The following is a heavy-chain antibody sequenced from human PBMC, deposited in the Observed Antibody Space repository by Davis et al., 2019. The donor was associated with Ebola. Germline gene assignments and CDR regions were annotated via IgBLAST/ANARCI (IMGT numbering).Heavy chain of an antibody. CDR2: ISSSSSYI. D-gene: IGHD4-17*01. CDR3: ARISTVTTFDYYYGMDV. CDR1: GFTFSSYS. Sequence: LSLTRAASGFTFSSYSMNWVRQAPGKGLEWVSSISSSSSYIYYADSVKGRFTISRDNAKNSLYLQMNSLRAEDTAVYYCARISTVTTFDYYYGMDVWGQGTTVTVSS. V-gene: IGHV3-21*01. J-gene: IGHJ6*02.